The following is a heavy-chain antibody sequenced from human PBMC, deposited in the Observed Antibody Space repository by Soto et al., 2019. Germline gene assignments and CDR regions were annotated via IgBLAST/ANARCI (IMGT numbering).Heavy chain of an antibody. CDR2: ICKSGTT. V-gene: IGHV4-59*01. J-gene: IGHJ4*02. Sequence: SETLSLTCTVSGGSISTYYWSWIRQPPGKGLEWIGYICKSGTTNYNPALKSRVTISVDTSKNQFSLKLSSVTAADTAVYYCARYGDYELDYFDQWGQGTLVTVSS. CDR1: GGSISTYY. D-gene: IGHD4-17*01. CDR3: ARYGDYELDYFDQ.